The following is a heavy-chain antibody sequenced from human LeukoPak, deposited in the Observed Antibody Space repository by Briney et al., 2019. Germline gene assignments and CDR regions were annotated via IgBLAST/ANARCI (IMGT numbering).Heavy chain of an antibody. V-gene: IGHV1-46*01. CDR1: GYSFTSYN. CDR3: ARVRDGYNDAYDI. CDR2: INPSGGNT. D-gene: IGHD5-24*01. Sequence: ASVTVSFKTSGYSFTSYNLHWVRQAPGQRLAWMGLINPSGGNTNYAQKFQGRVTMTRDTSTSTVYMELSSLKSEDTAVYYCARVRDGYNDAYDIWGQGTMVTVSS. J-gene: IGHJ3*02.